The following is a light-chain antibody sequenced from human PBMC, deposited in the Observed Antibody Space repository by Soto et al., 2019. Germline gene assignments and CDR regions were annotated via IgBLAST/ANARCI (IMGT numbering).Light chain of an antibody. CDR2: VVS. J-gene: IGLJ1*01. CDR3: SSYKDISILYV. Sequence: QSVLTQPASVSGSPGQSIAISCTGTTSDGGGYNYVSWYQQHPGKAPKVILYVVSTGRSGVSDRFSGTKSGTTASLTISGLQAVDEAEYYYSSYKDISILYVFVPGT. V-gene: IGLV2-14*01. CDR1: TSDGGGYNY.